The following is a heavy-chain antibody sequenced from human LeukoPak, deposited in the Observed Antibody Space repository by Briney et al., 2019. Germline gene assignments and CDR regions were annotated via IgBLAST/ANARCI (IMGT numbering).Heavy chain of an antibody. CDR1: GGSISSYY. V-gene: IGHV4-59*01. J-gene: IGHJ6*02. D-gene: IGHD2-2*01. CDR3: ATTPVCSSTSCYGMDYYGMDV. CDR2: IYYSGST. Sequence: SETLSLTCTVSGGSISSYYWSWIRQPPGKGLEWIGYIYYSGSTNYNPSLKSRVTISVDTSKSQFSLKLSSVTAADTAVYYCATTPVCSSTSCYGMDYYGMDVWGQGTTVTVSS.